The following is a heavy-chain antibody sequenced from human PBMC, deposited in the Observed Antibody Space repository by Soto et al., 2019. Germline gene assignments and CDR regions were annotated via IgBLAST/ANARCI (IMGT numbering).Heavy chain of an antibody. J-gene: IGHJ4*02. CDR1: GYRVTDSF. Sequence: GAAGKVSCKACGYRVTDSFISWVLQAPGQGLEWMGWINPNNGRTTLAPKFQGRVTLIRDTSINTAYMDLSRLRSDDTAVYYCAREDADRGSFDFWGQGTLVTVSA. V-gene: IGHV1-2*02. CDR3: AREDADRGSFDF. CDR2: INPNNGRT.